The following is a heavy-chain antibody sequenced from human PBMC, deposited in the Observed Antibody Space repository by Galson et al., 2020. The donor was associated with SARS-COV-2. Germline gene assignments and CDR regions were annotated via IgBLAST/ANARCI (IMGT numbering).Heavy chain of an antibody. Sequence: GGSLRLSCAASGFTFSSYSMNWVRQAPGKGLEWVSYISSSSSTIYYADSVKGRFTISRDNSKNTLYLQMNSLRAEDTAVYYCASLGVDTDMARIGGDDFDIWSQGTMVTVSS. D-gene: IGHD5-18*01. V-gene: IGHV3-48*01. CDR3: ASLGVDTDMARIGGDDFDI. CDR2: ISSSSSTI. J-gene: IGHJ3*02. CDR1: GFTFSSYS.